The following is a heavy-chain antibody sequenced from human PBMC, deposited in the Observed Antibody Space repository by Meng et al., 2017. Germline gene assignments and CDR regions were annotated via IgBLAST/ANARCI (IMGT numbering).Heavy chain of an antibody. CDR2: INWNGGST. CDR3: AKSDYYYDSSGYWDYYYGMDV. V-gene: IGHV3-20*01. Sequence: GESLKISCAASGFTFDDYGMSWVRQAPGKGLEWVSGINWNGGSTGYADSVKGRFTISRDNSKNSLYLQMNSLRTEDTALYHCAKSDYYYDSSGYWDYYYGMDVWGQGTTVTVSS. CDR1: GFTFDDYG. J-gene: IGHJ6*02. D-gene: IGHD3-22*01.